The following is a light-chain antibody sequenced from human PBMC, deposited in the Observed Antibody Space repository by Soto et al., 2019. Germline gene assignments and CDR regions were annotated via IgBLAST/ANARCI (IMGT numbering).Light chain of an antibody. CDR2: AAS. V-gene: IGKV1-27*01. Sequence: DIQMTQSPSSLSASVGDRVTITCRASQGISNYLAWYQQKPRKVPKLLIYAASTLQSGVASRFSGSGSGTDFTLTISSLQPEDVAIYYCQKYNSVPWTFGQGTKVEIK. CDR1: QGISNY. J-gene: IGKJ1*01. CDR3: QKYNSVPWT.